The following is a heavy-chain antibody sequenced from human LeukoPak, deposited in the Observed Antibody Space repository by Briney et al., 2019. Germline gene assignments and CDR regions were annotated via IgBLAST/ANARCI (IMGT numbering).Heavy chain of an antibody. CDR1: GYTFTSYG. V-gene: IGHV1-18*01. CDR2: ISAYNGNT. CDR3: ARDFGYCSGGSCFNLPFDY. Sequence: ASVKVSCKASGYTFTSYGISWVRQAPGQGLEWMGWISAYNGNTNYAQKLQGRVTMTTDTSTSTAYMELRSLRSDDTAVYYCARDFGYCSGGSCFNLPFDYWGQGTLVTVSS. D-gene: IGHD2-15*01. J-gene: IGHJ4*02.